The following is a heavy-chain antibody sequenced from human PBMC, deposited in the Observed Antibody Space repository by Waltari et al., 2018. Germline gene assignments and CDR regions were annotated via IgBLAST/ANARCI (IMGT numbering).Heavy chain of an antibody. D-gene: IGHD6-19*01. V-gene: IGHV1-69-2*01. CDR3: ATALGDSSSASRPFDF. J-gene: IGHJ3*01. CDR2: VDPEYGET. Sequence: EVQLLQSGAELKEPGTTVRISCKVSDYTFSDYYIHWVQQAPGKGRRWMGLVDPEYGETIYADNFQGRVTISADTSTYTAFMERSSLRSEDTAVFYCATALGDSSSASRPFDFWGQGTMITVSS. CDR1: DYTFSDYY.